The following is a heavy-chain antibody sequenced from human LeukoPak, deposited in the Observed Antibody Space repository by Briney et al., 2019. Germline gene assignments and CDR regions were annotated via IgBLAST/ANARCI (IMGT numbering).Heavy chain of an antibody. Sequence: GGSLRLSCAASGFTFSDYYMSWIRQAPGKGLEWVSYISSSGSTIYYADSVKGRLTISRDNAKNSLYLQMNSLRAEDTAVYYCARALRLPAATFDYWGQGTLVTVSS. CDR3: ARALRLPAATFDY. CDR1: GFTFSDYY. CDR2: ISSSGSTI. V-gene: IGHV3-11*04. J-gene: IGHJ4*02. D-gene: IGHD2-2*01.